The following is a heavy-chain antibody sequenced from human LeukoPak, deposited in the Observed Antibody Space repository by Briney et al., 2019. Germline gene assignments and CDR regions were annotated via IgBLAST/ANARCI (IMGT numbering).Heavy chain of an antibody. V-gene: IGHV3-30*09. CDR1: GFTFSSYA. CDR3: ARDRGSTSSYGMDV. Sequence: GGSLRLSCVASGFTFSSYAMHWVRQAAGKGLEWVAVISYDGSNKYYADSVKGRFAISRDNSKNTLYLQMNSLRAEDTAVYYCARDRGSTSSYGMDVWGKGTTVTVSS. J-gene: IGHJ6*04. CDR2: ISYDGSNK. D-gene: IGHD2-2*01.